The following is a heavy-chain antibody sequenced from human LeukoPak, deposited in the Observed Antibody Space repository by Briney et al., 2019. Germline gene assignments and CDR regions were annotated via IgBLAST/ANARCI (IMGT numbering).Heavy chain of an antibody. D-gene: IGHD4-23*01. CDR2: INSDSIWI. CDR1: GFSFSTYS. J-gene: IGHJ4*02. CDR3: ARGARWAYYFDY. V-gene: IGHV3-21*04. Sequence: GGSLRLSCAASGFSFSTYSMNWVRQAPGKGLEWVSSINSDSIWIYYADSVKGRFTISRDNANNSVFLQMNNLRAEDSAIYYCARGARWAYYFDYWGQGSLVTVSS.